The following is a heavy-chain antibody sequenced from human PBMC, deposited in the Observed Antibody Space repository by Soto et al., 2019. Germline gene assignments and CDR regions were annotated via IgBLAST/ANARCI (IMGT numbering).Heavy chain of an antibody. CDR3: ARVIGKYFSSRTNWFDP. J-gene: IGHJ5*02. CDR2: INPNSGGT. V-gene: IGHV1-2*04. D-gene: IGHD3-3*01. Sequence: ASVKVSCKASGYTFTGYYIHWVRQAPGQGLEWMGWINPNSGGTNYAQKFQGWVTMTRDTSISTAYMELSRLRSDDTAVYYCARVIGKYFSSRTNWFDPWGQGTLVTVSS. CDR1: GYTFTGYY.